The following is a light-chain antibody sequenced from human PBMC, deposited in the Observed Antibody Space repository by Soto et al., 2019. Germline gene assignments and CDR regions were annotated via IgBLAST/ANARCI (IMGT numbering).Light chain of an antibody. J-gene: IGKJ1*01. V-gene: IGKV3-15*01. CDR2: GAS. Sequence: ETVMTQSPASLSLSPGERATLSCRASQSLTTDLAWYQQKPGQPPRLLIYGASTRATDFPARFSGSGSGTEFTLTISSLQSEDSAVYYCQQYTNWPRTFGQGTKVDIK. CDR1: QSLTTD. CDR3: QQYTNWPRT.